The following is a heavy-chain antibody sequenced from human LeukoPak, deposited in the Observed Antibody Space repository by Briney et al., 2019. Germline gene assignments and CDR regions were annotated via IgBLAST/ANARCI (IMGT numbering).Heavy chain of an antibody. Sequence: GGSLRLSCAASGFTFSSYIMNWVRQAPGKGLEWVANIRQGGTESNYVDSVKGRFAISTDYTKNSLYLQMNSLRADDTALYFCARNLPYGGNAFFAFWGQGALVTVSS. CDR1: GFTFSSYI. CDR2: IRQGGTES. V-gene: IGHV3-7*01. D-gene: IGHD4-17*01. J-gene: IGHJ4*02. CDR3: ARNLPYGGNAFFAF.